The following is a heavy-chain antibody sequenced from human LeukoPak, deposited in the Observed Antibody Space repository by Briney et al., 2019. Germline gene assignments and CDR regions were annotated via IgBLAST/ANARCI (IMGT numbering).Heavy chain of an antibody. Sequence: ASVKVSCKASRYGFIDVYFNWVRQAPGQGLEWMGWLNPLSGATNYAQRFQGRVSMDASFDTAYIETCRRTSDDTAVYYCATTSSVTHTRDPWGQGTLVTVSS. J-gene: IGHJ5*02. D-gene: IGHD5/OR15-5a*01. V-gene: IGHV1-2*02. CDR3: ATTSSVTHTRDP. CDR1: RYGFIDVY. CDR2: LNPLSGAT.